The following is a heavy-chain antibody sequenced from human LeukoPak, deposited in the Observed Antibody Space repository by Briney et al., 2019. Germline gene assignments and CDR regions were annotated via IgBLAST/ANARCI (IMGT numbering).Heavy chain of an antibody. CDR1: GGSFSGYY. Sequence: SETLSLTCAVYGGSFSGYYWSWIRQPPGKGLEWIGYIYHSGSTYYNPSLKSRVTISVDRSKNQFSLKLSSVTAADTAVYYCATRTVTNYFDYWGQGTLVTVSS. CDR3: ATRTVTNYFDY. J-gene: IGHJ4*02. CDR2: IYHSGST. V-gene: IGHV4-34*01. D-gene: IGHD4-17*01.